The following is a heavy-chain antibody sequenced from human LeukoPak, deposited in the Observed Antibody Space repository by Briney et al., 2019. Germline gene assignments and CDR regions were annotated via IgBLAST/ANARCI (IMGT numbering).Heavy chain of an antibody. CDR2: IYYSGST. D-gene: IGHD6-13*01. CDR3: ARLPPGIAAAGNPYYYYGMDV. J-gene: IGHJ6*02. CDR1: GGSISSYY. V-gene: IGHV4-59*08. Sequence: PSETLSLTCTVSGGSISSYYWSWIRQPPGKGLEWVGYIYYSGSTNYNPSLKSRVTISVDTSKNQFSLKLSSVTAADTAVYYCARLPPGIAAAGNPYYYYGMDVWGQGTTVTVSS.